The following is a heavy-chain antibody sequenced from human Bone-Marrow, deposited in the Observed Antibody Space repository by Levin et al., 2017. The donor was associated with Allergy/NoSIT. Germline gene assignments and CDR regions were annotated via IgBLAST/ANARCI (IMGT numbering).Heavy chain of an antibody. CDR1: RFPRTYW. CDR3: ARDLQYTMDV. CDR2: IDNDGTTA. Sequence: GGSLRLSCASRFPRTYWIHWVRQAPGQGLVWVARIDNDGTTATYADSVKGRVTLSKDNAKHTVFLQMNSLRVEDTAVYYCARDLQYTMDVWGQGTTVTVSS. J-gene: IGHJ6*02. V-gene: IGHV3-74*03. D-gene: IGHD2-2*02.